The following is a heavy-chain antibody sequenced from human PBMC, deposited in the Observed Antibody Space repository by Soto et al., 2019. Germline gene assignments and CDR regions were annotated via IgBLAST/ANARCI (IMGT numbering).Heavy chain of an antibody. J-gene: IGHJ4*02. CDR2: IHWNDDN. CDR1: GFLLSTSGVG. Sequence: QITLKESGPTLVKPTQTLTLTCTFSGFLLSTSGVGVGCVRQPPGKALEWLAVIHWNDDNHYTSSLKTRLTVTKDITKNQVVFTMTNMDPVDTGTYYCIHRRVNGGMDHWGPGILVTVSS. CDR3: IHRRVNGGMDH. V-gene: IGHV2-5*01.